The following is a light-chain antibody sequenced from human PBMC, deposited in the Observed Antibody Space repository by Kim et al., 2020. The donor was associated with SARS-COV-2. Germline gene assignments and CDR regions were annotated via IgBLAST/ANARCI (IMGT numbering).Light chain of an antibody. CDR2: GNS. CDR3: QSYDSSLSAPYV. Sequence: VTVSCAGSSSTIGAGYDVHWYQQLPGTAPKLLLYGNSNRPSGVPDRFSGSKSGTSASLAITGLQAEDEADYYCQSYDSSLSAPYVFGTGTKVTVL. V-gene: IGLV1-40*01. CDR1: SSTIGAGYD. J-gene: IGLJ1*01.